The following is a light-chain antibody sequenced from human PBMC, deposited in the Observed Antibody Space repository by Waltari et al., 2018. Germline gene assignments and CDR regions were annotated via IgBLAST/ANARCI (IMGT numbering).Light chain of an antibody. CDR1: HSLDTTV. J-gene: IGKJ4*01. CDR2: GTS. Sequence: ILLTQSPGTLSLSPGETATLFCRASHSLDTTVFALYSHRVGQAPRLLIYGTSTRATGTPGRFVGGGSGTDFTLTIYRLEPEDFAVYYCQEFGGSFGGGTKVEMK. CDR3: QEFGGS. V-gene: IGKV3-20*01.